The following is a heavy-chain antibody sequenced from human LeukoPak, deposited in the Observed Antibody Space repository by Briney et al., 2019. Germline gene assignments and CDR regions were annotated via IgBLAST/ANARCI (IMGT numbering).Heavy chain of an antibody. Sequence: SGGSLRLSCAASGFTLSRYWMHWVRQAPGKGLVWVSYINSDGSSTGHADSVKGRFTISRDNAKNTLYLQMNSLRAEDTAVYYCARRGDGDLDNWGQGTLVTVSS. CDR2: INSDGSST. CDR3: ARRGDGDLDN. D-gene: IGHD4-17*01. J-gene: IGHJ4*02. CDR1: GFTLSRYW. V-gene: IGHV3-74*01.